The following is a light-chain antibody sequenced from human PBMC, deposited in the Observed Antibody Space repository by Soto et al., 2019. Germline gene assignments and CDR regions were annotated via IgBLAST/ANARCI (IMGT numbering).Light chain of an antibody. J-gene: IGKJ1*01. CDR2: KAS. Sequence: DIQMTQSPSTLSASVGDRVTIACRASQSVSTWLAWFQQKPGKAPKVLIYKASNLETGVTSRFSGSGSGTEFTITISSLQPDDFATYFCQQYNNYPRTFGQGTKVDIK. V-gene: IGKV1-5*03. CDR1: QSVSTW. CDR3: QQYNNYPRT.